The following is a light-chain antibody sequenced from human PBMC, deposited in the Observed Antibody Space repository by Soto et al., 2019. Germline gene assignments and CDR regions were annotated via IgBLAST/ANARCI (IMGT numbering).Light chain of an antibody. CDR1: EDVRSY. V-gene: IGKV3-11*01. Sequence: EVVLTQSPATLSLSPGERATLTCRASEDVRSYLGWFQQKPGQAPRLLISDSSNRAAGIPARFSGSGSGTDSTLTISSLEPEDSALYYCQQRYNWPPITFGQGTRLEIK. CDR3: QQRYNWPPIT. CDR2: DSS. J-gene: IGKJ5*01.